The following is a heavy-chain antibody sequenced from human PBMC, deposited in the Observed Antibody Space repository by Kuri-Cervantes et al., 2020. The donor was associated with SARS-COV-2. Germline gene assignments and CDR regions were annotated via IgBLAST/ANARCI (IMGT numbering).Heavy chain of an antibody. J-gene: IGHJ5*02. CDR1: GYTLTSYG. CDR2: ISAYNGNT. Sequence: ASVKVSCKASGYTLTSYGISWVRQAPGQGLEWMGWISAYNGNTIYAQKFQGRVTMTEDTSTDTAYMELSGLRSEDTAVYYCATLCRSCVIVGATRSPYWFDPWGQGTLVTVSS. V-gene: IGHV1-18*01. D-gene: IGHD1-26*01. CDR3: ATLCRSCVIVGATRSPYWFDP.